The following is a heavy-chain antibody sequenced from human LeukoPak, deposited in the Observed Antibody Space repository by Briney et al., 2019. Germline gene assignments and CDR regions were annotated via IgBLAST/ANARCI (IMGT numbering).Heavy chain of an antibody. CDR3: ATAFILTGYGSVDY. Sequence: ASVKVSCKVSGYTLTELSMHWVRQALGKGLEWMGGFDPEDGETIYAQKFQGRVTMTEDTSTDTAYMELSSLRSEDTAVYYCATAFILTGYGSVDYWGQGTLVTVSS. V-gene: IGHV1-24*01. J-gene: IGHJ4*02. CDR1: GYTLTELS. D-gene: IGHD3-9*01. CDR2: FDPEDGET.